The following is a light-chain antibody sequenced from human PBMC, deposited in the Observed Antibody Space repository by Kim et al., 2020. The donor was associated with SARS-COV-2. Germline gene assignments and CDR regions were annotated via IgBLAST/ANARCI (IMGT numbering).Light chain of an antibody. CDR1: QGISNY. Sequence: SATVGDRVTITCRASQGISNYLAWYQQKPGKVPKLLIYAASTLQSGVPSRFTGSGSGTDFTLTISSLQPEDVATYYCQKYNSAPHTFGQGTKLEI. CDR2: AAS. CDR3: QKYNSAPHT. J-gene: IGKJ2*01. V-gene: IGKV1-27*01.